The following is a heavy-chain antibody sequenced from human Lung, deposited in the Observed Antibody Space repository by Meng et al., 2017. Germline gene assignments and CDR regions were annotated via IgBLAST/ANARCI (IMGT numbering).Heavy chain of an antibody. J-gene: IGHJ4*02. CDR3: ERGPTTMAHDFAY. Sequence: QVPLQQWGAGLLKPSETLYLTCVVSVGSFSGYTWCWIRHPQGPGLEWIGEINHSGSTNYNPSLERRATISVATYQNNLYLTLSSVTAADSAVYYCERGPTTMAHDFAYWGQGTLVTVSS. D-gene: IGHD4-11*01. CDR2: INHSGST. V-gene: IGHV4-34*05. CDR1: VGSFSGYT.